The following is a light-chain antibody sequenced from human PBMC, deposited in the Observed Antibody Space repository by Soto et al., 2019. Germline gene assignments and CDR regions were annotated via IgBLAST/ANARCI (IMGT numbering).Light chain of an antibody. V-gene: IGKV2-28*01. CDR2: LGS. Sequence: DIVMTQSPLSLPVTPGEPASISCRSSQSLLHSNGYNYLDWYLQKPGQSPQLLIYLGSNRASGVPDRFSGSGSGTDFTLKISRVEAEDVGVYYCMPPLPSWTFGQGTKVEIK. CDR1: QSLLHSNGYNY. J-gene: IGKJ1*01. CDR3: MPPLPSWT.